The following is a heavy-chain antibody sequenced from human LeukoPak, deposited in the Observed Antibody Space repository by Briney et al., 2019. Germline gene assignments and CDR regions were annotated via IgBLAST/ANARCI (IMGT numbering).Heavy chain of an antibody. CDR3: ASSKSAFDI. V-gene: IGHV3-7*01. J-gene: IGHJ3*02. Sequence: GGSLRLSCAVSGFTFSSYWMSWVRQAPGKGLEWVANIKQDGSEKYYVDSVKGRFTISRDNAKNSLYLQMNSLRAEDTAVYYCASSKSAFDIWGQGTMVTVSS. CDR1: GFTFSSYW. CDR2: IKQDGSEK.